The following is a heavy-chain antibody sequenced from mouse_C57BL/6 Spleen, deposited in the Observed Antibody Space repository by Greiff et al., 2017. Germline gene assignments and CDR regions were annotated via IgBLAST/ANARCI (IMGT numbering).Heavy chain of an antibody. V-gene: IGHV1-53*01. D-gene: IGHD1-1*01. CDR2: INPSNGGT. Sequence: VQLQQPGTELVKPGASVKLSCKASGYNFTSYWMHWVKQRPGQGLEWIGNINPSNGGTNYNEKFKIKAKLTVDKSSSTAYMKLSSLTSEDSAVYYCARSFTSYFDYWGQGTTLTVSS. J-gene: IGHJ2*01. CDR1: GYNFTSYW. CDR3: ARSFTSYFDY.